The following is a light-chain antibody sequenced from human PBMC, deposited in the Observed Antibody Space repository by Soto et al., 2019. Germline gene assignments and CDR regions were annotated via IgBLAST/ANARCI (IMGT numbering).Light chain of an antibody. CDR2: GVS. V-gene: IGKV3-20*01. Sequence: EIVLTQYTATLSLSPGERATLSCRASQRVSSSSLAWYQHKPGQSPRLLIFGVSSRATDIPDRFSGSGSGTDFTLTINRLEPEDFAVYYCQQYSISSTFGQGTKVDIK. CDR1: QRVSSSS. J-gene: IGKJ1*01. CDR3: QQYSISST.